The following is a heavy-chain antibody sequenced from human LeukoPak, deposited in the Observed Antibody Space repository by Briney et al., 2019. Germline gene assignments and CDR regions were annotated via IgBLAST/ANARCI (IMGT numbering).Heavy chain of an antibody. Sequence: PGRSLRLSCAASGFTFDDYAMHWVRQAPGKGLEWVSGISWDSGSIGYADSVKGRFTISRDNDKNSLYLQMNSLRAEDTALYYCTKRDYGGLHFDYWGQGTLVTVSS. J-gene: IGHJ4*02. V-gene: IGHV3-9*01. CDR1: GFTFDDYA. CDR2: ISWDSGSI. D-gene: IGHD4-23*01. CDR3: TKRDYGGLHFDY.